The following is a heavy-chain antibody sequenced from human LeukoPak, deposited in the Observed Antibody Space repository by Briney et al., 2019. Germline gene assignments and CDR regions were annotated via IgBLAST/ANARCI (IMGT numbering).Heavy chain of an antibody. D-gene: IGHD3-22*01. V-gene: IGHV5-10-1*01. J-gene: IGHJ4*02. CDR3: ARRDSNDY. CDR1: GXNFTSYC. Sequence: PGESLRISSKGSGXNFTSYCISWVRQMPGKGLEWMGRIDPSDSYTNYSPTFQGPVTISADKSTSTAYLQWSSLKASDTAMYYCARRDSNDYWGQGTLVTVSS. CDR2: IDPSDSYT.